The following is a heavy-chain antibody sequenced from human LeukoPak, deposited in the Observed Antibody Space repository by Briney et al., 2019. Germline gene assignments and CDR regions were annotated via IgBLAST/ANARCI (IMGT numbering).Heavy chain of an antibody. J-gene: IGHJ5*02. CDR3: ARDGWFGDYNWFDP. CDR1: GFTFNSYS. D-gene: IGHD3-10*01. V-gene: IGHV3-48*01. Sequence: GSLRLSCSASGFTFNSYSMNWVRQAPGKGLEWIAYISSSRNTIYYADSVKGRFTISRDNDKKSVYLQMNSLRAEDTAMYYCARDGWFGDYNWFDPWGQGTLVTVSS. CDR2: ISSSRNTI.